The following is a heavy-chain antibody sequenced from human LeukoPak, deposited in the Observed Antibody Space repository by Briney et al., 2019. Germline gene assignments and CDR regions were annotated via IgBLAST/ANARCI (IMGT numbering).Heavy chain of an antibody. CDR1: GFTFSSYA. D-gene: IGHD3-22*01. J-gene: IGHJ1*01. CDR2: ISGSGGST. Sequence: GGSLRLSCAASGFTFSSYAMSWVRQAPGKGLEWASAISGSGGSTYYADSVKGRFTISRDNSKNTLYLQMNSLRAEDTAVYYCAKDSTMIVVVITYAEYLQHWGQGTLVTVSS. CDR3: AKDSTMIVVVITYAEYLQH. V-gene: IGHV3-23*01.